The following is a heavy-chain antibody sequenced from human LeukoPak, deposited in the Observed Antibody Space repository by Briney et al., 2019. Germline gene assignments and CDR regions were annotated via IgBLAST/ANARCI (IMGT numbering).Heavy chain of an antibody. D-gene: IGHD3-10*01. CDR3: ARDKRITMVRGVIMLTAFDI. J-gene: IGHJ3*02. CDR1: GFTFSSYW. V-gene: IGHV3-74*01. Sequence: GGSLRLSCAASGFTFSSYWMHWVRQAPGKGLVWVSRINSDGSSTSYADSVKGRFTISRDNAKNSLYLQMSSLRAEDTAVYYCARDKRITMVRGVIMLTAFDIWGQGTMVTVSS. CDR2: INSDGSST.